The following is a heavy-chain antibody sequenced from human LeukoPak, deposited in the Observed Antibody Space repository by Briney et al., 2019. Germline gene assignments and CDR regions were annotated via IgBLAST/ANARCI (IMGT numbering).Heavy chain of an antibody. D-gene: IGHD2-2*01. CDR1: GYSFTSYR. V-gene: IGHV5-51*01. CDR3: ARPMGYCSSTSCSVDY. J-gene: IGHJ4*02. CDR2: IYLGDSDT. Sequence: GESLKISCKGSGYSFTSYRFGGVGQMPGKGLDWLGIIYLGDSDTRYSPSFQGQVTISADKSISTAYLQWSSLKASDTAMYYCARPMGYCSSTSCSVDYWGQGTLVTVSS.